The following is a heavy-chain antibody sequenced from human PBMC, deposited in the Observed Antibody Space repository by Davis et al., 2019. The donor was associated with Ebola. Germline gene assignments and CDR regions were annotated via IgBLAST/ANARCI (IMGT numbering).Heavy chain of an antibody. CDR1: GFTFSDYY. J-gene: IGHJ6*02. V-gene: IGHV3-11*06. Sequence: GESLKISCAASGFTFSDYYMSWIRQAPGKGLEWVSYISSSSSYTNYADSVKGRFTISRDNAKNSLYLQMNSLRAEDTAVYYCAKDIGIAVSYGMDVWGQGTTVTVSS. CDR2: ISSSSSYT. D-gene: IGHD6-19*01. CDR3: AKDIGIAVSYGMDV.